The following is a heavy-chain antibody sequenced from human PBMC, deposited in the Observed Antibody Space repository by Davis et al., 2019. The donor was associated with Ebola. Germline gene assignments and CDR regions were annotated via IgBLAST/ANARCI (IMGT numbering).Heavy chain of an antibody. J-gene: IGHJ4*02. Sequence: PGGSLRLSCAASGFTFSSYWMHWVRQAPGKGLVWISRINSDGSSTSYADSVKGRFTISRDNAKKSVYLQMNSLRVEDTAVYYCVRDGWGSLFDYWGQGTLVTVSS. CDR3: VRDGWGSLFDY. D-gene: IGHD6-19*01. CDR1: GFTFSSYW. V-gene: IGHV3-74*01. CDR2: INSDGSST.